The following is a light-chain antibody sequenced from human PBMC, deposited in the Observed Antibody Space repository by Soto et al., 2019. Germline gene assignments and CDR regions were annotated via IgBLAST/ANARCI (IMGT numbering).Light chain of an antibody. CDR2: KAS. J-gene: IGKJ1*01. V-gene: IGKV1-5*03. CDR3: QQYNSDST. Sequence: IQMTQSPSTLSASVGDRVTITCRASQSISIWLAWYQQKPGKAPKLLIYKASSLESEVPSRFSGSGSGTEFTLTINSLKPEDSATYDCQQYNSDSTFGQGTKVEIK. CDR1: QSISIW.